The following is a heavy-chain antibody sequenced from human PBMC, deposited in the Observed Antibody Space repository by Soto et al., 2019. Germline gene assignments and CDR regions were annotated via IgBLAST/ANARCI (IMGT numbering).Heavy chain of an antibody. J-gene: IGHJ6*02. CDR1: GFTFSSYG. CDR2: ISSDGSNK. CDR3: AGGYCSSTRCYETYYYYYGMDV. D-gene: IGHD2-2*01. V-gene: IGHV3-30*03. Sequence: GGSLRLSCEASGFTFSSYGMHWVRQAPGKGLEWVAVISSDGSNKYHADSVKGRFTISRDNSKNTLYLQMNSLRPEDTAVYYCAGGYCSSTRCYETYYYYYGMDVWGQGTTVTVSS.